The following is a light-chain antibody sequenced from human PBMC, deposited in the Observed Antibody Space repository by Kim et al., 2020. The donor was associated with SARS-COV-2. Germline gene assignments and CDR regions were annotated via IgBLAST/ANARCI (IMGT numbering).Light chain of an antibody. CDR1: QSVISSY. CDR3: QQYGTSPYT. J-gene: IGKJ2*01. Sequence: SPMESATLTCRASQSVISSYLAWYQQNPGQAPRLLIYGASSRATGIPDRFSGSGSGTDFTLTISRLEPEDFAVYYCQQYGTSPYTFGQGTKVDIK. V-gene: IGKV3-20*01. CDR2: GAS.